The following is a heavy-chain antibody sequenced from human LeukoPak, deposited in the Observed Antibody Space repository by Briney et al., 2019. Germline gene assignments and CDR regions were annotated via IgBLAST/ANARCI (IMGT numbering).Heavy chain of an antibody. J-gene: IGHJ4*02. D-gene: IGHD3-3*02. CDR1: GASISGYY. Sequence: SETLSLTCNVSGASISGYYCSWIRQPPGKGPEWIGYIYYSGTNTYNPSLKSRVTMSVDTSKNQFSLRLSSVTAADTAVYYCARHAPGHLDFLWGQGTLVTVSS. CDR3: ARHAPGHLDFL. V-gene: IGHV4-59*08. CDR2: IYYSGTN.